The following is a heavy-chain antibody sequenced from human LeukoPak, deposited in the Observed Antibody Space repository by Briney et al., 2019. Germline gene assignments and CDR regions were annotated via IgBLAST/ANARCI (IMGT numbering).Heavy chain of an antibody. CDR1: GGSFSGYY. D-gene: IGHD1-20*01. V-gene: IGHV4-34*01. CDR2: INHSGNT. J-gene: IGHJ6*01. Sequence: PSETPSPTCPGQGGSFSGYYLSRIRQPPGKGPEWNGEINHSGNTNYNPSLKSRVTISVDTSKKQFSPEPSSVTGADQAVFLWARGPYNWNAKSYYYYGMDVWGQGTTVTVSS. CDR3: ARGPYNWNAKSYYYYGMDV.